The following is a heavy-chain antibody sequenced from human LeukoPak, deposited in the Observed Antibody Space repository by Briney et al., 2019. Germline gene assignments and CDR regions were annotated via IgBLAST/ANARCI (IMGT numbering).Heavy chain of an antibody. Sequence: GGSLRLSCAVSGFTFSNAWMSWVRQAPGKGLEWAGRIKSKTDGGTTDYAAPVKGRFTISRDDSKNTLYLQMNSLKTEDRAVYYCTQYTYGFFQYWGQGTLVTVSS. CDR1: GFTFSNAW. CDR2: IKSKTDGGTT. J-gene: IGHJ4*02. D-gene: IGHD5-18*01. CDR3: TQYTYGFFQY. V-gene: IGHV3-15*01.